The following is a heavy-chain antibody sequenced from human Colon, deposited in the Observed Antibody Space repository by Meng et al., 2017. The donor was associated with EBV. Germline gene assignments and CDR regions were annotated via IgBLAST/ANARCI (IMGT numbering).Heavy chain of an antibody. Sequence: HVQLPESGPGLAKPSLTLSRPCTVSAGSISSGGYSWSWIRQDPGKGLEWIGYIYYSGSTYYNPSLKSLVTISIDTSKNQFSLKLSSVTAADTAVYYFARGPSRWLQFSFDYWGQGTLVTVSS. D-gene: IGHD5-24*01. J-gene: IGHJ4*02. CDR1: AGSISSGGYS. V-gene: IGHV4-31*01. CDR3: ARGPSRWLQFSFDY. CDR2: IYYSGST.